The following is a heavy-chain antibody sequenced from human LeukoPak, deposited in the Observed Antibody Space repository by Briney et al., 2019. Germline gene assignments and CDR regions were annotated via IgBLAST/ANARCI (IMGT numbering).Heavy chain of an antibody. CDR1: GGSISSSSYY. V-gene: IGHV4-39*01. CDR3: ARQKGGWKQQLVRPLHFDY. J-gene: IGHJ4*02. D-gene: IGHD6-13*01. CDR2: IYYSGST. Sequence: PSETLSLTCTVSGGSISSSSYYWGWIRQPPGKGLEWIGSIYYSGSTYYNPSLKSRVTISVDTSKNQFSLKLSSVTAADTAVYYCARQKGGWKQQLVRPLHFDYWGQGTLVTVSS.